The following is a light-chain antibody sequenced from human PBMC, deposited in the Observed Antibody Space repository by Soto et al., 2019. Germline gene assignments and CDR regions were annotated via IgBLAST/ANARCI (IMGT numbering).Light chain of an antibody. Sequence: IQLTQSPSSLSASVGDRVTITCRASQGISSYLALYQQKPGKAPKLLISAASTLQSGVPSRFSGSGSGTDFTLAISSLQPADFATYYCQQLNSYPFTFGPGTKVDIK. J-gene: IGKJ3*01. CDR2: AAS. V-gene: IGKV1-9*01. CDR1: QGISSY. CDR3: QQLNSYPFT.